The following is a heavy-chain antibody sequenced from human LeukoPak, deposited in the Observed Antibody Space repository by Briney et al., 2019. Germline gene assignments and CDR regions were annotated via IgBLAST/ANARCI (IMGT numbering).Heavy chain of an antibody. D-gene: IGHD5-12*01. CDR3: ARGGGYDYYYYYMDV. CDR1: GGTFSSYA. J-gene: IGHJ6*03. V-gene: IGHV1-69*01. CDR2: IIPIFGTA. Sequence: SVKVSCKASGGTFSSYAISLVRQAPGQGLGWMGEIIPIFGTANYAQKFQGRVTITADESTSTAYMELSSLRSEDTAVYYCARGGGYDYYYYYMDVWGKGTTVTVSS.